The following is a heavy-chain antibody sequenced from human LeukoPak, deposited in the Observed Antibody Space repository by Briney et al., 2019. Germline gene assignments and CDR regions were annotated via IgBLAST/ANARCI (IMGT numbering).Heavy chain of an antibody. V-gene: IGHV1-2*06. Sequence: GASVKVSCKASGYTFTGYYMHWVRQAPGQGLGWMGRINPNSGGTNYAQKFQGRVTMTRDTSISTAYMELSRLRSDDTAVYYCARAIGYSYGFRFDYWGQGTLVTVSS. J-gene: IGHJ4*02. CDR3: ARAIGYSYGFRFDY. CDR1: GYTFTGYY. D-gene: IGHD5-18*01. CDR2: INPNSGGT.